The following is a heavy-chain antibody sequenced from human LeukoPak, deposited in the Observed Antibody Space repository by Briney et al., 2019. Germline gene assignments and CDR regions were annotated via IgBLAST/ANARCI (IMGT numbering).Heavy chain of an antibody. Sequence: GGSLRLSCAASGLTFSDYFMSWIRQAPGKGLEWVSYISSGGSIIYYADSVKGRFTISRDNAKNLLYLQMNSLRAEDTAVYYCARESFAARWDWGQGTLVTVSS. D-gene: IGHD6-6*01. CDR3: ARESFAARWD. CDR1: GLTFSDYF. J-gene: IGHJ4*02. CDR2: ISSGGSII. V-gene: IGHV3-11*04.